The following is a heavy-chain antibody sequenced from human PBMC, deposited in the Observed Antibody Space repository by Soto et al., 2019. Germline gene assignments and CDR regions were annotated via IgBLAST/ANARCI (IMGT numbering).Heavy chain of an antibody. D-gene: IGHD3-10*01. CDR2: MNPNSGNT. V-gene: IGHV1-8*01. CDR1: GYTFSSYD. CDR3: ARAVRFGELYYFDS. J-gene: IGHJ4*02. Sequence: QVQLVQSGAEVQKPGASVKVSCKASGYTFSSYDINWVRQATGQGLEWMGWMNPNSGNTGYAQKFQGRVTMTRNTSISTAYMELSSRRSEDTAVYYCARAVRFGELYYFDSWGQGTLVTVSS.